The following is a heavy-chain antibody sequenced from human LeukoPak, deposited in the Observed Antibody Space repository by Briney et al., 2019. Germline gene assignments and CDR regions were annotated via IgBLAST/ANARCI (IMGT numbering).Heavy chain of an antibody. CDR3: ARFGFSPYYDFWSGSNWFDP. CDR1: GYTFTSYD. V-gene: IGHV1-8*01. J-gene: IGHJ5*02. CDR2: MNPNSGNT. D-gene: IGHD3-3*01. Sequence: ASVKVSCKASGYTFTSYDINWVRQATGQGLEWMGWMNPNSGNTGYAQKFQGRVTMTRNTSISTAYMELSSLRSEDTAVYYCARFGFSPYYDFWSGSNWFDPWGQGTLVTASS.